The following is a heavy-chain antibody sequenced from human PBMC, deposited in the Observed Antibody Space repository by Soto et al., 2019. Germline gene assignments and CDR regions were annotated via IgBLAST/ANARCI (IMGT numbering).Heavy chain of an antibody. CDR3: ARGRGYSYGLDP. Sequence: SQTLSLTCAISVDSVSSNSAAWNWIRQSPSGGLEWLGRTYYRSKWYSVSAVSVKSRATIKPDTSKNQFSLSLNFVTAADTAVYYCARGRGYSYGLDPWGQGSLVTVSS. V-gene: IGHV6-1*01. J-gene: IGHJ5*02. D-gene: IGHD5-18*01. CDR2: TYYRSKWYS. CDR1: VDSVSSNSAA.